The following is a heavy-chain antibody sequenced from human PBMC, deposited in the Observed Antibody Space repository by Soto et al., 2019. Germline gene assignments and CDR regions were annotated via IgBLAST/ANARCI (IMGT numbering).Heavy chain of an antibody. Sequence: GGSLRLSCAASGFVFSNYGMHWVRQAPGKGPEWVAVIWHDGSNENYADSVKGRFTISRDNSKNTLYLEMNSLRVEDTAVYYCTRPLIGGALVSWGQGTLVTVSS. CDR2: IWHDGSNE. J-gene: IGHJ5*02. D-gene: IGHD3-16*01. V-gene: IGHV3-33*01. CDR1: GFVFSNYG. CDR3: TRPLIGGALVS.